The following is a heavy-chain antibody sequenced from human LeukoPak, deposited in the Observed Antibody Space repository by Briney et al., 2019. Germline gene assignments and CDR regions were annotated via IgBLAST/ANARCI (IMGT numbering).Heavy chain of an antibody. Sequence: SQTLSLTCAISGDSVSSNSVTWNWIRQSPSRGLEWLGRTYYRSTWYNDYAVSVKSRITINPDTSKNQFSLQLNSVTPEDTAVYYCARGGTGYYDSSGYFDYWGQGTLVTVSS. V-gene: IGHV6-1*01. CDR2: TYYRSTWYN. CDR1: GDSVSSNSVT. D-gene: IGHD3-22*01. CDR3: ARGGTGYYDSSGYFDY. J-gene: IGHJ4*02.